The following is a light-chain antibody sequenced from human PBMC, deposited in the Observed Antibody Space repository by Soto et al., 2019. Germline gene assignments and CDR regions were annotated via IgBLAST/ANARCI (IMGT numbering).Light chain of an antibody. CDR2: WAS. V-gene: IGKV4-1*01. CDR1: QSVLYSSKTKNY. J-gene: IGKJ1*01. Sequence: EIVMTQSPDSLAVSLGERSTINCKSSQSVLYSSKTKNYLAWYQQKPGQPPKLLNYWASTRDSCVPDRFSGSGSGTDFTLTISSLQAEVVAVYYCQQYYRTPPTFGQGTKVEIK. CDR3: QQYYRTPPT.